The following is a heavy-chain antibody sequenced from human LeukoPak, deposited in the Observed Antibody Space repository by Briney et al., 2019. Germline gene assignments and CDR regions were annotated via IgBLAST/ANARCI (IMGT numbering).Heavy chain of an antibody. J-gene: IGHJ4*02. CDR2: IYYSGST. D-gene: IGHD4-17*01. V-gene: IGHV4-59*01. CDR3: ARALGGDYKLDY. CDR1: GGSINTYY. Sequence: SETLSLTCTVSGGSINTYYWTWIRQPPGKGLEWIGYIYYSGSTNYNPSLKSRVTIPVDTSKNQFSLKLSSVTAADTAVYYCARALGGDYKLDYWGQGTLVTVSS.